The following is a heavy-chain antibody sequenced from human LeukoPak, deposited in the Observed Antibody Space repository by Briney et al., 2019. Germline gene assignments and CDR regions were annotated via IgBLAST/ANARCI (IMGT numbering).Heavy chain of an antibody. D-gene: IGHD3-9*01. CDR3: ARDYFRAFMDV. CDR1: GFTFSSYA. V-gene: IGHV3-30-3*01. CDR2: ISYDGSNK. Sequence: GGSLRLSCAASGFTFSSYAMRWVRQAPGKGLEWVAVISYDGSNKYYADSVKGRFTISRDNSKNTLYLQMNSLRAEDTAVYYCARDYFRAFMDVWGQGTTVTVSS. J-gene: IGHJ6*02.